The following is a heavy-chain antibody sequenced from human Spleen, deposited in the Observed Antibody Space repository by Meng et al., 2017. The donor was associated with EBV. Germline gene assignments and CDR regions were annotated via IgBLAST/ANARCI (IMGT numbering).Heavy chain of an antibody. CDR2: INGGTGNT. D-gene: IGHD1-26*01. CDR1: GITFSHSA. Sequence: QVEVVQSGAEVKRPGSSVKVSCKTSGITFSHSAVSWVRQAPGQGLEWLGWINGGTGNTKFSQIFQGRVTITRYTSASTVYMELSSLRSEDTAVYYCARSAVGATYTAFDYWGQGSLVTVFS. V-gene: IGHV1-3*01. J-gene: IGHJ4*02. CDR3: ARSAVGATYTAFDY.